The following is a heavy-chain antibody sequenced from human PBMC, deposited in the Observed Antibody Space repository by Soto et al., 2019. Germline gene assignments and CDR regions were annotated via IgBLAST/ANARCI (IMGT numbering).Heavy chain of an antibody. Sequence: SVKVSCKASGGTFSSYAISWVRQAPGQGLEWMGGIIPIFGTANYAQRFQGRVTITADESTSTAYMELSSLRSEDTAVYYCARNSMVRGVIKNFQHWGQGTLVTVSS. V-gene: IGHV1-69*13. J-gene: IGHJ1*01. D-gene: IGHD3-10*01. CDR2: IIPIFGTA. CDR1: GGTFSSYA. CDR3: ARNSMVRGVIKNFQH.